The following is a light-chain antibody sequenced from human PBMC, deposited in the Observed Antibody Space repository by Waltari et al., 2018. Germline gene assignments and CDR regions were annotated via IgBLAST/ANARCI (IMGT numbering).Light chain of an antibody. V-gene: IGLV3-21*03. CDR1: NIGGGT. CDR2: ADS. Sequence: SYVLTQPPSVSVAPGKTALITCGAGNIGGGTVHWYQQRPCQAPVLVVVADSDRPSGIRERVSGSNSGDTATLTISRVEAGDEADYSCQVWDDSSDHVVFGGGTKLTVL. CDR3: QVWDDSSDHVV. J-gene: IGLJ2*01.